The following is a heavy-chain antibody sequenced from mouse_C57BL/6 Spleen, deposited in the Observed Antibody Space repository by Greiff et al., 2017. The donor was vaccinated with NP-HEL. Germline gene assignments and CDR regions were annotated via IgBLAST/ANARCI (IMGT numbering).Heavy chain of an antibody. V-gene: IGHV5-12*01. CDR3: ARLYGSSYWFAY. CDR1: GFTFSDYY. J-gene: IGHJ3*01. Sequence: DVMLVESGGGLVQPGGSLKLSCAASGFTFSDYYMYWVRQTPEKRLEWVAYISNGGGSTYYPDTVKGRFTISRDNAKNTLYLQMSRLKSEDTAMYYCARLYGSSYWFAYWGQGTLVTVSA. D-gene: IGHD1-1*01. CDR2: ISNGGGST.